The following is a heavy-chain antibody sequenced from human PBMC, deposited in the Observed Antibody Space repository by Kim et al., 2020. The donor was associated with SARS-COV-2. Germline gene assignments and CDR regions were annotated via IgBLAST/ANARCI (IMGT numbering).Heavy chain of an antibody. CDR3: ARSFRNAFDI. V-gene: IGHV6-1*01. Sequence: SQTLSLTCAISGDSASSNSVGWHWIRQSPSRGLEWLGRTYYRSKWSTDYAVSVKSRIIINPDTTKNQFSLQLNSVTPEDTAVYYCARSFRNAFDIWGQGTMVTVSS. CDR2: TYYRSKWST. J-gene: IGHJ3*02. CDR1: GDSASSNSVG.